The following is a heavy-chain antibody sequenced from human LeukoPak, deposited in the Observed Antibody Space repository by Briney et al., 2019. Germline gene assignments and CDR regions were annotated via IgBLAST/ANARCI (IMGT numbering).Heavy chain of an antibody. CDR3: PRADRGSSSCYELDY. D-gene: IGHD2-2*01. J-gene: IGHJ4*02. Sequence: GGSLRLPCAVPGPTFSDYDMSWFRQAPGKGLEGVSYISRSGRTIYLADSVKGRFTISRDNAKNSLYLHMNSLRPADTAVYSCPRADRGSSSCYELDYWGEGTLVTVSS. V-gene: IGHV3-11*01. CDR1: GPTFSDYD. CDR2: ISRSGRTI.